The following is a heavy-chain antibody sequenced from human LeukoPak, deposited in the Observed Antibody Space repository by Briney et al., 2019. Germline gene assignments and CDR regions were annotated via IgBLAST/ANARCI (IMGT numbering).Heavy chain of an antibody. V-gene: IGHV3-66*02. CDR2: IYSGGST. J-gene: IGHJ3*02. CDR3: ARDKPGDAFDI. CDR1: GFTVSSNY. D-gene: IGHD1-14*01. Sequence: GGSLRLSCAASGFTVSSNYMSWVRQAPGRGLEWVSVIYSGGSTYYADSVKGRFTISRDNSKNTLYLQMNSLRAEDTAVYYCARDKPGDAFDIWGQGTMVTVST.